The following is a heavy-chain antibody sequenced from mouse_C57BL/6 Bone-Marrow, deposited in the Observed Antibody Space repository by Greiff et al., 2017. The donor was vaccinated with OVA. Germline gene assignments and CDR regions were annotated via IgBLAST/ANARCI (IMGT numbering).Heavy chain of an antibody. CDR1: GFSLTSYG. CDR3: ARKGDSSGLYAMDY. CDR2: IWSGGST. V-gene: IGHV2-2*01. J-gene: IGHJ4*01. Sequence: VHLVESGPGLVQPSQSLSITCTVSGFSLTSYGVHWVRQSPGKGLEWLGVIWSGGSTDYNAAFISRLSISKDNSKSQVFFKMNSLQADDTAIYYCARKGDSSGLYAMDYWGQGTSVTVSS. D-gene: IGHD3-2*02.